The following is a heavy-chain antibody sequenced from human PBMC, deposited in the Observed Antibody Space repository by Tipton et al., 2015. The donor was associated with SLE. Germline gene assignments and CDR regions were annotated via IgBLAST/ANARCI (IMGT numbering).Heavy chain of an antibody. CDR3: ARGDYYDGSGHYPGDY. CDR2: ISPYNGNT. J-gene: IGHJ4*02. D-gene: IGHD3-22*01. CDR1: GYTFSNYG. V-gene: IGHV1-18*01. Sequence: QLVQSGGEVTKPGASVKVSCKASGYTFSNYGISWVRQAPGQGLEWMGWISPYNGNTNYAQKLQGRVALTTDTSTSTAYMELRSLRSDDTAVYYCARGDYYDGSGHYPGDYWGQGTLVTASS.